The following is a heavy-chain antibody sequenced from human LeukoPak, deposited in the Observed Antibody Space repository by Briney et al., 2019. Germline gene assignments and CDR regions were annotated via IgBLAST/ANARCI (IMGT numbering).Heavy chain of an antibody. D-gene: IGHD3-10*01. CDR1: GFTFSSYS. J-gene: IGHJ4*02. CDR3: AKGSPVKRFGELSLRSGSAEEDFDY. V-gene: IGHV3-30*02. Sequence: PGGSLRLSCAASGFTFSSYSMNWVRQAPGKGLEWVAFIRFDGSIKHYADSVKGRFTISRDKSKNTLYLQMNSLRAEDTTVYYCAKGSPVKRFGELSLRSGSAEEDFDYWGQGTLVSVSS. CDR2: IRFDGSIK.